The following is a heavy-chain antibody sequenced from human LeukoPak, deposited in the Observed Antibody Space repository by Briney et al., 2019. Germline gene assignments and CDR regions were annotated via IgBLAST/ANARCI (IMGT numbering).Heavy chain of an antibody. V-gene: IGHV3-7*01. D-gene: IGHD6-13*01. J-gene: IGHJ4*02. CDR3: KSGGAAPGSFDN. CDR2: IKYDGDEE. Sequence: GGSLSLSRAPSGFTLSEYWMMGMRQAPRRGLEWVANIKYDGDEEYYMDSVKGRFTISRDNAKNSLYLQLNSLRVEDTAVYYCKSGGAAPGSFDNWGQGTLVTVSP. CDR1: GFTLSEYW.